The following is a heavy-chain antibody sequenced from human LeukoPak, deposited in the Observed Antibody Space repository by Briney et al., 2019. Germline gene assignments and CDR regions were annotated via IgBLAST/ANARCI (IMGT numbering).Heavy chain of an antibody. Sequence: GASMKVSCKASGYTFTGYYMHWVRQAPGQGLEWMGWINPNSGDTKYAQKFQGRVTMTRDTSISTAYMELSRLRSDDTAVYYCATAYGSGTDFYYWGQGTLVTVSS. D-gene: IGHD3-10*01. J-gene: IGHJ4*02. V-gene: IGHV1-2*02. CDR3: ATAYGSGTDFYY. CDR2: INPNSGDT. CDR1: GYTFTGYY.